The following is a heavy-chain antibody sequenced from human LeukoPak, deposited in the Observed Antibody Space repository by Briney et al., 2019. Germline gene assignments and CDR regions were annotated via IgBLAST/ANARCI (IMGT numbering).Heavy chain of an antibody. CDR3: ARLPSITGTTGHYYYYMDV. V-gene: IGHV4-4*09. D-gene: IGHD1-7*01. CDR2: IYTSGST. Sequence: SETLSLTCTVSGGSISSYYWSWIRQPPGKGLEWIGYIYTSGSTNYNPSLKSRVTISVDTSKSQFSLKLSSVTAADTAVYYCARLPSITGTTGHYYYYMDVWGKGTTVTVSS. CDR1: GGSISSYY. J-gene: IGHJ6*03.